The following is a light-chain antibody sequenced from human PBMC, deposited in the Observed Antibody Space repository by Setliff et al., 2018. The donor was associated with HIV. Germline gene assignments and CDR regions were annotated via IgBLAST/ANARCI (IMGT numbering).Light chain of an antibody. CDR2: NVD. Sequence: QSVLTQPASVSGSPGQSITISCTGTSSDIGSSNFVSWYQQHPGKAPKVMIYNVDKRPSGVSNRFSGSKSGNTASLTTSGLQTEDEADYYCSSYSINNLYVFATGTKVTVL. J-gene: IGLJ1*01. CDR1: SSDIGSSNF. V-gene: IGLV2-14*03. CDR3: SSYSINNLYV.